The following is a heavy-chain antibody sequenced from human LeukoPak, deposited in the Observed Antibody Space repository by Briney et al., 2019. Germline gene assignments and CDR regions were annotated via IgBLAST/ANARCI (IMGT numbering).Heavy chain of an antibody. D-gene: IGHD4-23*01. J-gene: IGHJ5*02. V-gene: IGHV4-59*01. CDR2: IYFGGTT. CDR3: ARHRSDTGGKKGVNWFDP. Sequence: PSETLSLTCSVSGGSINNYWSWIRQPPGKGLEWLGNIYFGGTTDYNSSLKSRLTISVDTFKNQLSLNLQSVTAADTATYYCARHRSDTGGKKGVNWFDPWGQGTLVTVSS. CDR1: GGSINNY.